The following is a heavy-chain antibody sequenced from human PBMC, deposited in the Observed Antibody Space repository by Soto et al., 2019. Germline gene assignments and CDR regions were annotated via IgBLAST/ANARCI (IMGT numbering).Heavy chain of an antibody. V-gene: IGHV3-21*01. D-gene: IGHD6-13*01. Sequence: GGSLRLSCAASGFTFSSFAISWVRQAPGKGLEWVSSISSSSSYIYYSDSVKGRFTISRDNAKNSLYLQMNSLRAEDTAVYYCASTGYSTSFDYWGQGTLVTVSS. CDR1: GFTFSSFA. CDR2: ISSSSSYI. J-gene: IGHJ4*02. CDR3: ASTGYSTSFDY.